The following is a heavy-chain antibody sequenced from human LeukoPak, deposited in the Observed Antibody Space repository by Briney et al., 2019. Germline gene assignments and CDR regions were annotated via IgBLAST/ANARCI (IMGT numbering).Heavy chain of an antibody. Sequence: PGGSLRLSCAASGFTFCSYSMNWVRQAPGKGLEWVSSISSSSYIYYADSVKGRFTISRDNAKNSLYLQMNSLRAEDTAVYYCARARKYSGSYFINPWGQGTLVTVSS. CDR3: ARARKYSGSYFINP. V-gene: IGHV3-21*01. J-gene: IGHJ5*02. D-gene: IGHD1-26*01. CDR1: GFTFCSYS. CDR2: ISSSSYI.